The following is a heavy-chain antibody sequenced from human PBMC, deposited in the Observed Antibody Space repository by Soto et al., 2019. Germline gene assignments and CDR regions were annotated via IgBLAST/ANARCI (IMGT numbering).Heavy chain of an antibody. Sequence: SETLSLTCTVSGGSISSSSYYWGWIRQPPGKGLEWIGSIYYSGSTYYNPSLKSRVTISVDTSKNQFSLKLSSVTAADTAVYCCARHLENLVVVMPFDYWGQGTLVTVSS. J-gene: IGHJ4*02. CDR1: GGSISSSSYY. CDR3: ARHLENLVVVMPFDY. V-gene: IGHV4-39*01. CDR2: IYYSGST. D-gene: IGHD3-22*01.